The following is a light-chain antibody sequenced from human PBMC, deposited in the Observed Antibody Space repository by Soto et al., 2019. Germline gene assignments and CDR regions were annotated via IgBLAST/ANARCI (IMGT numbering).Light chain of an antibody. CDR2: GAS. Sequence: EIVLTQSPGTLSLSPGERATLSCKARQSVTARYLAWYQQRRGRAPTLLIYGASVRAPGIPDRFSGGGSGTDFTLTISRMEPEDFALYYCQQYGSSPFTFGPGTKVEIK. CDR3: QQYGSSPFT. CDR1: QSVTARY. V-gene: IGKV3-20*01. J-gene: IGKJ3*01.